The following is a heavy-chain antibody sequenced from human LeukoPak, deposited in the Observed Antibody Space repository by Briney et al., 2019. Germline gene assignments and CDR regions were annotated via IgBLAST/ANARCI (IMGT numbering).Heavy chain of an antibody. D-gene: IGHD3-10*01. Sequence: SVKVSCKASGGTFSRYAISWVRQAPGQGLEWMGGIIPIFGTANYVQKFQGRVTITADESTSTAYMELSSLRSEDTAVYYCARDWGSEGYYFDYWGQGTLVTVSS. J-gene: IGHJ4*02. CDR3: ARDWGSEGYYFDY. CDR2: IIPIFGTA. V-gene: IGHV1-69*01. CDR1: GGTFSRYA.